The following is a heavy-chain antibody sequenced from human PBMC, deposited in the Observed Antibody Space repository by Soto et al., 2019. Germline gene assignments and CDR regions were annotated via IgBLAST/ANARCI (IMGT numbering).Heavy chain of an antibody. Sequence: EVQLVDSGGGLVQPGGSLRLSCAASGFTFTGFWMAWVRQAPGKGLEWVANINQDGSQRYYMDSVKGRFTISRDNAKKSLYLQMNSLRAEDTAVYYCARTGDDYWGQGTLVTVSS. D-gene: IGHD3-10*01. CDR1: GFTFTGFW. CDR2: INQDGSQR. J-gene: IGHJ4*02. CDR3: ARTGDDY. V-gene: IGHV3-7*01.